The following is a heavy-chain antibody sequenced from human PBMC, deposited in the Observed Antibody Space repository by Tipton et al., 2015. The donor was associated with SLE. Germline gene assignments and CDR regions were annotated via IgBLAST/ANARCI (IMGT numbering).Heavy chain of an antibody. D-gene: IGHD4-17*01. V-gene: IGHV4-34*01. CDR2: INHSGTT. CDR1: GGSFSGAY. CDR3: ARLPTLTTCWLDV. J-gene: IGHJ6*02. Sequence: TLSLTCAVYGGSFSGAYWSWIRQSPGKGLEWIGEINHSGTTNYNPSLKSRVSISVDTTKNQFSLTLRSVTAADTSVYYCARLPTLTTCWLDVWGQGTTVTVSS.